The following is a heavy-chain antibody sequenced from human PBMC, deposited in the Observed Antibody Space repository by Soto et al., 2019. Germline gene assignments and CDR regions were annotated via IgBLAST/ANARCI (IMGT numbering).Heavy chain of an antibody. J-gene: IGHJ4*02. D-gene: IGHD3-10*01. V-gene: IGHV3-72*01. CDR2: SKNKADSYTT. CDR1: GFTFSDHY. Sequence: EVQLVESGGGLVQPGGSLRLSCAASGFTFSDHYMDWVRQAPGKGLEWVGRSKNKADSYTTEYAASVKGRFTISRDGSKTSLFLQMNSLKTTATAVYYCTVWGSGDDFGAAWGQGILVTVSS. CDR3: TVWGSGDDFGAA.